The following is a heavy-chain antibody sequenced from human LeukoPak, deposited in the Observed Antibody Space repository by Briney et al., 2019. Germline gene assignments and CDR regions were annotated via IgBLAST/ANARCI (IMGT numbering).Heavy chain of an antibody. J-gene: IGHJ4*02. CDR2: IYYSGST. D-gene: IGHD6-13*01. V-gene: IGHV4-39*01. CDR1: GGSISSSSYY. Sequence: SETLSLTCTVSGGSISSSSYYWGWIRQPPGKGLEWFGSIYYSGSTYYNPSLKSRVTISVDTSKNQFSLKLSSVTAADTAVYYCARHERGSSWYYFDYWGQGTLVTVSS. CDR3: ARHERGSSWYYFDY.